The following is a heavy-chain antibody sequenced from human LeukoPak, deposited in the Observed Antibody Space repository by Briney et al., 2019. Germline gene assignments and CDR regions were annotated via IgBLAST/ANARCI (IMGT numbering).Heavy chain of an antibody. CDR3: AKGSYYDFWSGPDY. D-gene: IGHD3-3*01. CDR1: GVTVSSNY. Sequence: PGGSLRLSCAASGVTVSSNYMSWVRQAPGKGLEWVSAISGSGGSTYYADSVKGRFTISRDNSKNTLYLQMNGLRAEDTAVYYCAKGSYYDFWSGPDYWGQGTLVTVSS. J-gene: IGHJ4*02. V-gene: IGHV3-23*01. CDR2: ISGSGGST.